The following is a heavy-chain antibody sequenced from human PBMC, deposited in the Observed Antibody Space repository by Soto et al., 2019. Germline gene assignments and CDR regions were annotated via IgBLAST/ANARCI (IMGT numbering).Heavy chain of an antibody. CDR1: GGSISSGGYY. V-gene: IGHV4-31*03. J-gene: IGHJ6*02. CDR3: AWFYALTTWVVDYGMDV. Sequence: SETLSLTCTVSGGSISSGGYYWSWIRQHPGKDLEWIGYIYYSGSTYYNPSLKSRATISVDTSKNQFSLKLSSVTAADTAVYYCAWFYALTTWVVDYGMDVWGQGTTVTVSS. D-gene: IGHD3-16*01. CDR2: IYYSGST.